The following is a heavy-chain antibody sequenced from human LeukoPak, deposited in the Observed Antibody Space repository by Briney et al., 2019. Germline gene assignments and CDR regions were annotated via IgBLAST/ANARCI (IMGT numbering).Heavy chain of an antibody. Sequence: GGSLRLSCAASGFTFSSYAMSWVRQAPGKGLEWVSSITSSGTGTFYADSVKGRVTISRVNSESRLELQMNSLRAEDTAVYYCAKDRPNYYDSSGHYYRRNGDYWGQGTLVTVSS. CDR2: ITSSGTGT. CDR3: AKDRPNYYDSSGHYYRRNGDY. V-gene: IGHV3-23*01. CDR1: GFTFSSYA. J-gene: IGHJ4*02. D-gene: IGHD3-22*01.